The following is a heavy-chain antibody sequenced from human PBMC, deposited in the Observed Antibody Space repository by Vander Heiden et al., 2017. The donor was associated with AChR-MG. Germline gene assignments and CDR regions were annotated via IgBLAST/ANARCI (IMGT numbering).Heavy chain of an antibody. J-gene: IGHJ6*02. D-gene: IGHD3-10*01. V-gene: IGHV4-34*01. CDR1: GGSFSGYY. Sequence: QVQLQQWGAGLLKPSETLSLTCAVYGGSFSGYYWSWIRQPPGKGLEWIGEINHSGSTNYNPSLKSRVTISVDTSKNQFSLKLSSVTAADTAVYYCARESYYGSGSYYKGAYYGMDVWGQGTTVTVSS. CDR2: INHSGST. CDR3: ARESYYGSGSYYKGAYYGMDV.